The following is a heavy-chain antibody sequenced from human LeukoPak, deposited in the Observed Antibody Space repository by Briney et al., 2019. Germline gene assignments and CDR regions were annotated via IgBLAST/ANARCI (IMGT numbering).Heavy chain of an antibody. D-gene: IGHD3-22*01. CDR2: IIPIFGTA. CDR3: ARSYYDSSGYYVFFDY. V-gene: IGHV1-69*13. CDR1: GGTFSSYA. J-gene: IGHJ4*02. Sequence: GASVKVSCKASGGTFSSYAISWVRQAPGQGLEWMGGIIPIFGTANYAQKFQGRVTITADESTSTAYMELSSLRSEDTAVYYCARSYYDSSGYYVFFDYRGQGTLVTVSS.